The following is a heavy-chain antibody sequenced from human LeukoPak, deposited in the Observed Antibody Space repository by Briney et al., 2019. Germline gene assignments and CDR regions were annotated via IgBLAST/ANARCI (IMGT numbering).Heavy chain of an antibody. CDR2: ISGASSSI. CDR1: GFTFRSYS. D-gene: IGHD3-10*01. CDR3: ARGLSTCDY. V-gene: IGHV3-48*02. Sequence: QAGRCLRLSCAASGFTFRSYSMNWVRQAPGKGLEWVSYISGASSSIYYADSVRGPFTISRDNAKNSLYLQMNSLRDDDTAVYYCARGLSTCDYWGQGTLVTVAS. J-gene: IGHJ4*02.